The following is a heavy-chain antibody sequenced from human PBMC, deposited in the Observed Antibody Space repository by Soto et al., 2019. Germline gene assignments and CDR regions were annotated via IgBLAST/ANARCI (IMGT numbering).Heavy chain of an antibody. D-gene: IGHD1-1*01. CDR3: ARGRYGDY. V-gene: IGHV1-18*01. J-gene: IGHJ4*02. CDR1: GYGFTTYG. CDR2: ISAHNGNT. Sequence: QVHLVQSGAEVKKPGASVKVSCKGSGYGFTTYGITWVRQAPGQGLEWMAWISAHNGNTNYAQKLQGRVTVTGDKSTSTAYLERRSLKSDDTAVYYCARGRYGDYWGQGALVTVSS.